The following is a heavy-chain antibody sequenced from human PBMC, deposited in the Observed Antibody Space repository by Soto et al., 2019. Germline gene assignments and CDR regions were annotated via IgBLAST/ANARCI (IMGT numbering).Heavy chain of an antibody. CDR3: ARAMTSVGATTRGDY. CDR1: GCTFDTYW. Sequence: EVQLVESGGGVVQLGGYLRLSCAVSGCTFDTYWMHWVRQAPGKGLAWVSRIKSDGSTTDYADSVKGRLTISRDNAKNTLYLQMTSLTAEDTAIYYCARAMTSVGATTRGDYWGKGTLVTVSS. V-gene: IGHV3-74*01. J-gene: IGHJ4*02. CDR2: IKSDGSTT. D-gene: IGHD1-26*01.